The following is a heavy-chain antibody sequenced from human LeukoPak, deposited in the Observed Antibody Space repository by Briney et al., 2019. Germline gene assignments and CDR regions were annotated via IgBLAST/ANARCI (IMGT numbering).Heavy chain of an antibody. CDR2: IYYSGST. Sequence: SETLTLTCTVSGGSISSSSYYWGWLRPPPGKGLEWIGTIYYSGSTYYNPSLTSRVTISLDTSKNQFSLNLSSVPAADTAVYYCARLGYRSSGALGDYWGQGTLVTVSS. CDR3: ARLGYRSSGALGDY. D-gene: IGHD6-6*01. J-gene: IGHJ4*02. V-gene: IGHV4-39*01. CDR1: GGSISSSSYY.